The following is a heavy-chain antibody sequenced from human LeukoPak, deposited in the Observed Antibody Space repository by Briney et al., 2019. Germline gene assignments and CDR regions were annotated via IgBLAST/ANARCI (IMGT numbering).Heavy chain of an antibody. CDR2: ISGSGGTT. CDR3: AKASSGYYIVDY. CDR1: GFTFSSYA. Sequence: GGSLRLPCAASGFTFSSYAMSWVRQAPGKGLEWVSAISGSGGTTFYADSVKGRFTISRDNSKNTLYLQVNSLRAEDTALYYCAKASSGYYIVDYWGQGTLVTISS. V-gene: IGHV3-23*01. J-gene: IGHJ4*02. D-gene: IGHD3-22*01.